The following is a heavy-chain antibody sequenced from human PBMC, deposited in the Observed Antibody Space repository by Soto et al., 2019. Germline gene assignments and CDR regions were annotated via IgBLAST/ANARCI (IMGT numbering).Heavy chain of an antibody. V-gene: IGHV4-31*03. CDR3: ARTKCSGGSCYSWSLDY. CDR1: GGSITTGGYY. D-gene: IGHD2-15*01. Sequence: NPSETLSLTCTVSGGSITTGGYYWSWIRQLPGKGLEWIGHRYYSESTYYNPSLKSRVSISLDTSKNQFSLKLSFVTAADTAMYYCARTKCSGGSCYSWSLDYWGQGTLVTVS. CDR2: RYYSEST. J-gene: IGHJ4*02.